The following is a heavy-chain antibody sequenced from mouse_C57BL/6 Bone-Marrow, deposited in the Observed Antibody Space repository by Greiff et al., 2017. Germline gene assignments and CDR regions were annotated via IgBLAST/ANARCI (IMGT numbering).Heavy chain of an antibody. CDR3: ARRWNSFDY. V-gene: IGHV1-82*01. CDR1: GYAFSSSW. CDR2: IYPGDGDT. D-gene: IGHD2-3*01. J-gene: IGHJ2*01. Sequence: LQQSGPELVKPGASVKISCKASGYAFSSSWMNWVKQRPGKGLEWIGRIYPGDGDTNYNGKFKGKATLTADKSSSTAYMQLSSLTSEDSAVYFCARRWNSFDYWGQGTTLTVSS.